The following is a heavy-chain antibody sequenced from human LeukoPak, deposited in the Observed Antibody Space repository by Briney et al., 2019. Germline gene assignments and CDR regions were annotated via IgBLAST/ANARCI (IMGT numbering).Heavy chain of an antibody. J-gene: IGHJ2*01. CDR1: YGSISSYY. Sequence: KPSETLSLTCTVSYGSISSYYWSWIRQPPGKGLEWIGYISYRGTTKYNPSLKSRVTISFDTSKNQVSLDLTSVTAADTAVYYCARDPGSCSGGSCSFYWYFDLWGRGTLVTVSS. V-gene: IGHV4-59*01. CDR2: ISYRGTT. CDR3: ARDPGSCSGGSCSFYWYFDL. D-gene: IGHD2-15*01.